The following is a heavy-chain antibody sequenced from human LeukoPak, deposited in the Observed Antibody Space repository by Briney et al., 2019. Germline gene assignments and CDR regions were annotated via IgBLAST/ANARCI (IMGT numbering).Heavy chain of an antibody. CDR1: GFTVNNNY. CDR3: ARKGEHYVGVEYYYYGMDV. J-gene: IGHJ6*02. D-gene: IGHD1-26*01. Sequence: PGGSLRLSCAASGFTVNNNYMSWVRQAPGKGLEWVSVIYSGGSTYYADSVKGRFTISRDNSKNTVYLQMISLRAEDTAVYYCARKGEHYVGVEYYYYGMDVWGQGTTVTVSS. V-gene: IGHV3-66*01. CDR2: IYSGGST.